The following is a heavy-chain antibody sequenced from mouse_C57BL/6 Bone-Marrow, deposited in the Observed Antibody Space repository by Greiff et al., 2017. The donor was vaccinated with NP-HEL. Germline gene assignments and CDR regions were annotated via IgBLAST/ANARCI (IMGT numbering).Heavy chain of an antibody. D-gene: IGHD1-1*01. J-gene: IGHJ4*01. CDR3: ARQTTVVYYYAMDY. CDR2: IYPRDGST. CDR1: GYTFTSYD. Sequence: VKLVESGPELVKPGASVKLSCKASGYTFTSYDINWVKQRPGQGLEWIGWIYPRDGSTKYNEKFKGKATLTVDTSSSTAYMELHSLTSEDSAVYFCARQTTVVYYYAMDYWGQGTSATVSS. V-gene: IGHV1-85*01.